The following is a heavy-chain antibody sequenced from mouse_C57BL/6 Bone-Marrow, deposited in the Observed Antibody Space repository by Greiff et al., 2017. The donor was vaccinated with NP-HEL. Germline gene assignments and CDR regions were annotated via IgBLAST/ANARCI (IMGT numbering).Heavy chain of an antibody. V-gene: IGHV1-81*01. D-gene: IGHD1-2*01. Sequence: QVQLQQSGAELARPGASVKLSCKASGYTFTSYGISWVKQRTGQGLEWIGEIYPRSGNTYYNEKFKGKATLTADKSSSTAYMELRSLTSEDSAVYFCASPPPGSDYWGQGTTLTVSS. CDR1: GYTFTSYG. CDR3: ASPPPGSDY. CDR2: IYPRSGNT. J-gene: IGHJ2*01.